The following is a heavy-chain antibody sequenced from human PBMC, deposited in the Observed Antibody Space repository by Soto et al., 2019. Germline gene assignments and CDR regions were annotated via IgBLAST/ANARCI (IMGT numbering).Heavy chain of an antibody. CDR1: GFTFDDYA. D-gene: IGHD6-19*01. CDR2: ISWNSGSI. Sequence: GGSLRLSCAASGFTFDDYAMHWVRQAPGKGLEWVSGISWNSGSIGYADSVKGRFTISRDNAKNSLYLQMNSLRAEDTALYYCAKDMYSSGWYGWGSWFDPWGQGTLVTVSS. V-gene: IGHV3-9*01. J-gene: IGHJ5*02. CDR3: AKDMYSSGWYGWGSWFDP.